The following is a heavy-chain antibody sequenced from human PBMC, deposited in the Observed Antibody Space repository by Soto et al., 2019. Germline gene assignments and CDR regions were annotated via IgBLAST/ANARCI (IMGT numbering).Heavy chain of an antibody. CDR1: GFTFTSYN. CDR3: ASGGLGYCSNGVCFLYGMDV. J-gene: IGHJ6*02. V-gene: IGHV3-21*01. Sequence: EVKLVESGGGLVQPGGSLRLSCAASGFTFTSYNMNWVRQAPGKGLEWVSSISSSSYYIYYADAVKGRFTISRDNAKNSLELQMSSLRAEDTAVYYCASGGLGYCSNGVCFLYGMDVWGQGTTVTVSS. CDR2: ISSSSYYI. D-gene: IGHD2-8*01.